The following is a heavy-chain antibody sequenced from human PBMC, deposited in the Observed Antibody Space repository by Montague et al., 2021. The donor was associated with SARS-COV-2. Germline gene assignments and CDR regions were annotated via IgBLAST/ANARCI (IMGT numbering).Heavy chain of an antibody. CDR3: ARSYGDYRDSYFDY. CDR1: GFSLNTSGMC. Sequence: PALVKPTQTLTLTCTFSGFSLNTSGMCVSWIRQPPGKALEWLALIDWDEDQYHSTPLKTRLTISKDTSKNQVVLTMTNMDPIDTATYYCARSYGDYRDSYFDYWGQGTLVTVSS. J-gene: IGHJ4*02. V-gene: IGHV2-70*01. CDR2: IDWDEDQ. D-gene: IGHD4-17*01.